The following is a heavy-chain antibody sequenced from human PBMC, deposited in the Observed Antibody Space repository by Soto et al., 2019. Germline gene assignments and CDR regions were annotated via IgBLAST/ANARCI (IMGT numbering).Heavy chain of an antibody. CDR2: IWYDGSDK. J-gene: IGHJ4*02. CDR1: GFAFSSFG. Sequence: QVQLVESGGGVVQPGRSLRLSCAASGFAFSSFGMHWVRQAPGKGLEWVAIIWYDGSDKYYADSVKGRFTISRDNSKNTLSVQMNSLRAEDTAVYHCAFGNLSYYFDYWGQGTPVTVSS. D-gene: IGHD3-16*01. V-gene: IGHV3-33*01. CDR3: AFGNLSYYFDY.